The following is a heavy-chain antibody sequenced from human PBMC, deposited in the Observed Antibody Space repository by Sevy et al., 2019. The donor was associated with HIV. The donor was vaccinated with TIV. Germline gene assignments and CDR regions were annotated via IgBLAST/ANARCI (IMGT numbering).Heavy chain of an antibody. J-gene: IGHJ4*02. D-gene: IGHD4-17*01. CDR3: AKGGNHGDYEAYYFDY. CDR2: ISWNSGSI. Sequence: GGSLRLSCAASGFTFDDYAMHWVRQAPGKGLEWVSSISWNSGSIGYADSVKGRFTISRDNAKNSLYLQMNSLRAEDMAFYYCAKGGNHGDYEAYYFDYWGQGTLVTVSS. V-gene: IGHV3-9*03. CDR1: GFTFDDYA.